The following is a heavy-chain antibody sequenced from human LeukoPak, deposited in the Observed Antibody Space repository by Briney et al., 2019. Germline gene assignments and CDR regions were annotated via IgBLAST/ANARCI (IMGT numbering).Heavy chain of an antibody. CDR1: GFTFSSYA. V-gene: IGHV3-30*18. D-gene: IGHD6-13*01. J-gene: IGHJ6*03. Sequence: GRSLRLSCAASGFTFSSYAMHWVRQAPGKGLEWVAVISYDGSNKYYADSVKGRFTISRDNSKNTLYLQMNSLRAEDTAVYYCAKEGMDENYYMDVWGKGTTVTVSS. CDR2: ISYDGSNK. CDR3: AKEGMDENYYMDV.